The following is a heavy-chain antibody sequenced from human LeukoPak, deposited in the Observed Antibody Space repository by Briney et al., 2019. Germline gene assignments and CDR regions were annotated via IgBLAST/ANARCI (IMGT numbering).Heavy chain of an antibody. CDR1: GFTFSSYA. J-gene: IGHJ4*02. CDR3: GSQAYSSSPSVGY. D-gene: IGHD6-6*01. CDR2: ISGSGGST. Sequence: PGGSLRLSCAASGFTFSSYAMSWVRQAPGKGLEWVSAISGSGGSTYYADSVKGRFTISRGSAKNTLYLQMNSLRPEDTALYYCGSQAYSSSPSVGYWGQGTLVTVSS. V-gene: IGHV3-23*01.